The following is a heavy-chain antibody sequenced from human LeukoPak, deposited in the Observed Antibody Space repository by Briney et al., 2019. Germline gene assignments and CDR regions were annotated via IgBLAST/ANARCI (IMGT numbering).Heavy chain of an antibody. CDR3: ARDLSYYGSGSYYIPLDGMDV. D-gene: IGHD3-10*01. V-gene: IGHV3-33*01. CDR1: GFTFSSYG. CDR2: IWYDGSNK. Sequence: GGSLRLSCAASGFTFSSYGMHWVRQAPGKGLEWVAVIWYDGSNKYYADSVKGRFTISRDNSKNTLYLQMNSLRAEDTAVYYCARDLSYYGSGSYYIPLDGMDVWGQGTTVTVSS. J-gene: IGHJ6*02.